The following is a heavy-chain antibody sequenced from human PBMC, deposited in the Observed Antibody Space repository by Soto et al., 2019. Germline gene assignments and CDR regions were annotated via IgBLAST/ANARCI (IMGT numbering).Heavy chain of an antibody. D-gene: IGHD2-15*01. CDR2: INAGNGNT. Sequence: ASVKVSCKASGYISSNYGISWVRQGPGQRLEWMGWINAGNGNTKYSQKFQGRVTITRDTSASTAYMELSSLRSEDTAVYYCARDLGGWPDYWGQGTLVTVSS. J-gene: IGHJ4*02. CDR1: GYISSNYG. V-gene: IGHV1-3*01. CDR3: ARDLGGWPDY.